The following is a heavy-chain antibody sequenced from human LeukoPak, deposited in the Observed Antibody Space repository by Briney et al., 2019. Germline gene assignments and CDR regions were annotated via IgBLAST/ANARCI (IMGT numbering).Heavy chain of an antibody. CDR3: AKDGAWLRFDD. V-gene: IGHV3-48*01. CDR2: ISSSSSTI. J-gene: IGHJ4*02. Sequence: GGSLRLSCAASGFTFSSYGMTWVRQAPGKGLEWVSYISSSSSTIYYADSVKGRFTISRDNAKNSLYLQLNSLRAEDTALYYCAKDGAWLRFDDWGQGILVTVSS. CDR1: GFTFSSYG. D-gene: IGHD5-12*01.